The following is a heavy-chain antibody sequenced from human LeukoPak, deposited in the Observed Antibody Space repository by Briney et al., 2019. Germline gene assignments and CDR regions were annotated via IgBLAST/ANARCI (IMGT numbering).Heavy chain of an antibody. Sequence: ASVKVSCKTSGYTFSGYGISWVRQAPGQGLEWMGWITGNNGNTNYAPSLQGRITMTTDTSTNTAYMELTSLKSDDTAVYYRARDQRNSGSYRFGYWGQGTLVTVSS. CDR2: ITGNNGNT. CDR1: GYTFSGYG. D-gene: IGHD1-26*01. CDR3: ARDQRNSGSYRFGY. V-gene: IGHV1-18*01. J-gene: IGHJ4*02.